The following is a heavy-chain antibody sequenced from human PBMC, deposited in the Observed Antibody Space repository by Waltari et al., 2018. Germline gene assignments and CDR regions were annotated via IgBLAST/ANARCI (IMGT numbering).Heavy chain of an antibody. J-gene: IGHJ2*01. D-gene: IGHD1-1*01. CDR3: TRWVQGVYSNFDL. CDR1: GFIFSASV. V-gene: IGHV3-73*02. CDR2: IRTKGNSYAT. Sequence: EVQLVESGGGLVQPGGSLKLSGAPSGFIFSASVIHWVRQASGKGLEWVGRIRTKGNSYATAFAASVRGRFTISRDDSKNTAYLQMNSLETEDTAVYYCTRWVQGVYSNFDLWGRGTLVTVSS.